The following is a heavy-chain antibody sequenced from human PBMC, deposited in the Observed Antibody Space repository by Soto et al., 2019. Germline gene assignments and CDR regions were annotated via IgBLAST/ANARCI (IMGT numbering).Heavy chain of an antibody. Sequence: QVHLVQSGAEVKKPGASVKVSCQGSGSTFTSYGITWVRQSPGQGREWMGWISAHNGNTNYAQKLQGRGTVTRDTSTSTAYMELRSLSADDTAVYYCARGRYGDYWGQGALVTVSS. CDR3: ARGRYGDY. J-gene: IGHJ4*02. CDR1: GSTFTSYG. V-gene: IGHV1-18*01. D-gene: IGHD1-1*01. CDR2: ISAHNGNT.